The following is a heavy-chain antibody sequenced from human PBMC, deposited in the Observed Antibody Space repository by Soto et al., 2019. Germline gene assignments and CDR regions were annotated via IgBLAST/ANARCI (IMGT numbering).Heavy chain of an antibody. CDR2: IIPIFGTA. CDR3: AREGGGVYCSGGSCYSGYFGY. D-gene: IGHD2-15*01. CDR1: GGTFSSYA. Sequence: QVQRVQSGAEVKKPGSSVKVSCKASGGTFSSYAISWVRQAPGQGLEWMGGIIPIFGTANYAQKFQGRVTIPADESTSTAYMELSSLRSEDTAVDYCAREGGGVYCSGGSCYSGYFGYWGQGTLVTGSS. J-gene: IGHJ4*02. V-gene: IGHV1-69*01.